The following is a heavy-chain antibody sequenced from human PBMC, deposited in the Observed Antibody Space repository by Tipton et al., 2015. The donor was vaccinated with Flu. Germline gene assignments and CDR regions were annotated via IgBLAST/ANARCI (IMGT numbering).Heavy chain of an antibody. V-gene: IGHV4-38-2*01. CDR3: ALTLGYCSGGSCYSIFGY. J-gene: IGHJ4*02. Sequence: TLSLTCAVSGYSISSGYYWGWIRQPPGKGLEWIGSIYHSGSTYYNPSLKSRVTISVDTSKNQFSLKLSSVTAADTAVYYCALTLGYCSGGSCYSIFGYWGQGTLVTVSS. CDR1: GYSISSGYY. CDR2: IYHSGST. D-gene: IGHD2-15*01.